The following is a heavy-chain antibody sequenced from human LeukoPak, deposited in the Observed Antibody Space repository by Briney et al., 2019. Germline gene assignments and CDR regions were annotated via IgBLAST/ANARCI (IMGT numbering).Heavy chain of an antibody. CDR3: ARDLGLRGVTNWFDP. J-gene: IGHJ5*02. D-gene: IGHD3-10*01. CDR2: INPNSGGT. Sequence: ASVKVSCKASGYTFAAYYIHWVRQAPGQGLEWMGWINPNSGGTNYAQKFQGRVTMTRDTSTSTVYMELSSLRSEDTAVYYCARDLGLRGVTNWFDPWGQGTLVTVSS. CDR1: GYTFAAYY. V-gene: IGHV1-2*02.